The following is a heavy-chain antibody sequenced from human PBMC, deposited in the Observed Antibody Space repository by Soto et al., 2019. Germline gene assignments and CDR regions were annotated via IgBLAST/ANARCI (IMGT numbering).Heavy chain of an antibody. D-gene: IGHD2-8*01. CDR2: IYPGDSDT. CDR3: ARQGSNGAYYYYGMDV. Sequence: GESLKISCQGSGYRFSSYWIAWVRQMPGKGLEWMGIIYPGDSDTRYSPSFEGQVTMSVDKPNSTAYLHWSSLKASDTAMYYCARQGSNGAYYYYGMDVWGQGTTVTVSS. J-gene: IGHJ6*02. CDR1: GYRFSSYW. V-gene: IGHV5-51*01.